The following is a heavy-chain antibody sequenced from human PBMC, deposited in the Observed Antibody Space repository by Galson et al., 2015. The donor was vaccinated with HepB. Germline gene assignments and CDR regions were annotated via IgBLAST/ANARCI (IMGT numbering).Heavy chain of an antibody. D-gene: IGHD1-14*01. J-gene: IGHJ4*02. Sequence: SLRLSCAASGLTFSDYYMSWIRQAPGKGLEWISHISRTGTTIFYSDSVEGRFTVSRDNTKNSLYLRMNSLRDDDTAVYYCVRDITLPGSFYYFDSWGQGTLVTVPS. CDR1: GLTFSDYY. V-gene: IGHV3-11*01. CDR3: VRDITLPGSFYYFDS. CDR2: ISRTGTTI.